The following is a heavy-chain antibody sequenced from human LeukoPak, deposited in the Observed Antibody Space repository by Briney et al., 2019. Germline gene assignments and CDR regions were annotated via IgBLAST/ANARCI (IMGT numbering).Heavy chain of an antibody. CDR3: AKERGGVVIKADGLDY. V-gene: IGHV3-23*01. CDR2: ISGSGGST. J-gene: IGHJ4*02. Sequence: PGGSLRLSCAASGFTFGSYARSGVGQAPGKGREGVSVISGSGGSTYYADSVKGRFTISRDNYKNTLYLPMNSLKAADTDVYYCAKERGGVVIKADGLDYWGQGTLVTVSS. CDR1: GFTFGSYA. D-gene: IGHD3-3*01.